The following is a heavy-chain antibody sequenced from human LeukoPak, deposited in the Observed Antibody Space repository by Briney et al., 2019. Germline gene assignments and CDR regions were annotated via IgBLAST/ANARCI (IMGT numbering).Heavy chain of an antibody. CDR3: ARDRYYYVSGSYYVYDNAFDI. CDR2: ISSSSRTI. D-gene: IGHD3-10*01. J-gene: IGHJ3*02. CDR1: GFTFSDYY. V-gene: IGHV3-11*04. Sequence: GGSLRLSCAASGFTFSDYYMSWIRQAPGKGLEWVSYISSSSRTIYYADSVKGRFTISRDNAKNSLFLQMNSLRDEDTAVYYCARDRYYYVSGSYYVYDNAFDIWGQGTMVTVSS.